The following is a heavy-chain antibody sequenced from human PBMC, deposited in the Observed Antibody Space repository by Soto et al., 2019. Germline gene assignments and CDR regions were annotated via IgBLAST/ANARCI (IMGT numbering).Heavy chain of an antibody. CDR2: IIPILGIA. CDR3: APDPTSARVVAATPADY. J-gene: IGHJ4*02. CDR1: GGTFSSYT. V-gene: IGHV1-69*02. D-gene: IGHD2-15*01. Sequence: GASVKVSCKASGGTFSSYTISWVRQAPGQGLEWMGRIIPILGIANYAQKFQGRVTITADKSTSTAYMELSSLRSEDTAVYYCAPDPTSARVVAATPADYWGQGTLVTVSS.